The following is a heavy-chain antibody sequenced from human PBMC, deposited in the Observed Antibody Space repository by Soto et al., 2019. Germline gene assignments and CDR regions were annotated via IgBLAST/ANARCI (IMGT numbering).Heavy chain of an antibody. V-gene: IGHV4-31*03. Sequence: SETLSLTCTVSGGSISSGGYYWSWIRQHPGKGLEWIGYIYYSGSTYYNPSLKSRVTISVDTSKNQFSLKLSSVTAADTAVYYCARAPPDYYGSGSYYIRARHFDYWGQGTLVTVSS. CDR2: IYYSGST. CDR1: GGSISSGGYY. J-gene: IGHJ4*02. D-gene: IGHD3-10*01. CDR3: ARAPPDYYGSGSYYIRARHFDY.